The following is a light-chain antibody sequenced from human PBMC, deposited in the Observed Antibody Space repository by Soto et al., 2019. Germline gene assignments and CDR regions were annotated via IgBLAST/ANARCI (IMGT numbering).Light chain of an antibody. CDR2: DAS. J-gene: IGKJ4*01. Sequence: EIVLTQSPATLSLSPGDRATLSCRASQSVRTYLAWYQQKRGQAPRLLIFDASNRATGIPARFSGSGSGTDFTLTISSLEPEDFALYYCQQRGNWPLTFGGGTKVEIK. CDR1: QSVRTY. V-gene: IGKV3-11*01. CDR3: QQRGNWPLT.